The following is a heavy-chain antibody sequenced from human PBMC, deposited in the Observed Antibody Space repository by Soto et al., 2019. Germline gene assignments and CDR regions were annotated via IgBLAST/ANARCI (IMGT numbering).Heavy chain of an antibody. Sequence: SETLSLTCAVYGGSFSGYYWSWIRQPPGKGLEWIGEINHSGSTNYNPSLKSRVTISVDTSKNQFSLKLSSVTAADTAVYYCARVGGNSGYDYWGQGTLVTVSS. J-gene: IGHJ4*02. CDR2: INHSGST. CDR1: GGSFSGYY. CDR3: ARVGGNSGYDY. D-gene: IGHD5-12*01. V-gene: IGHV4-34*01.